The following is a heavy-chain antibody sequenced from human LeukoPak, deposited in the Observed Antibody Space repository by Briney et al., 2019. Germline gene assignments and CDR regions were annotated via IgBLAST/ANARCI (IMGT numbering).Heavy chain of an antibody. CDR1: GGSISSGGYY. Sequence: PSETLSLTCTVSGGSISSGGYYWSWIRQHPGKGLEWIGYIYYSGSTYYNPSLKSRVTISVDTSKNQFSLKLSSVTAADTAVYYCARGWKWYGDYPYYFDYWGQGTLVTVSS. CDR2: IYYSGST. D-gene: IGHD4-17*01. J-gene: IGHJ4*02. CDR3: ARGWKWYGDYPYYFDY. V-gene: IGHV4-31*03.